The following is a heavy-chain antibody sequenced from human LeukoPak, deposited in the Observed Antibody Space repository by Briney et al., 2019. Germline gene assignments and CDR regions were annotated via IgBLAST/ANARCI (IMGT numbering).Heavy chain of an antibody. CDR2: IKQDGSEK. CDR3: ARDVTYYYDSSGPY. V-gene: IGHV3-7*01. J-gene: IGHJ4*02. CDR1: GFTFSSYW. Sequence: GGSLRLSCAASGFTFSSYWMSWVRQAPGKGLEWVANIKQDGSEKYYVDSVKGRFTISRDNAKNSLYLQMNSLRAEDTVVYYCARDVTYYYDSSGPYWGQGTLVTVSS. D-gene: IGHD3-22*01.